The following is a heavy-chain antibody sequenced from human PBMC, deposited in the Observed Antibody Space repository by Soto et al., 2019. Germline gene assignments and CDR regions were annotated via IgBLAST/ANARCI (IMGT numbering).Heavy chain of an antibody. Sequence: DVQLLESGGGLVHPGGSLRLSCAASGFTFSSYAMTWVRQGPGKGLEWVSTISGSAGSTYYADSVKGRFTISRDNSKNTLYLQMDSLSVEDTAMYYCAKVPSAVASTPWFAPWGKGTLVTVSS. CDR3: AKVPSAVASTPWFAP. V-gene: IGHV3-23*01. D-gene: IGHD2-15*01. CDR2: ISGSAGST. CDR1: GFTFSSYA. J-gene: IGHJ5*02.